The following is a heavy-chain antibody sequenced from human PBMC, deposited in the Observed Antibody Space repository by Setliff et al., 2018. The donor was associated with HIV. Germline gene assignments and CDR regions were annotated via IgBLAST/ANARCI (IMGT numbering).Heavy chain of an antibody. Sequence: SETLSLTCAVSGSSISGSYYWAWIRQPPGKGLEWIANVYSDGRANYNPSLQSRVTISLDTSNNQFSLKLTSVTAADTAMYYCASFFVTTVTNQDYWGQGTPVTVSS. CDR2: VYSDGRA. D-gene: IGHD4-17*01. CDR1: GSSISGSYY. CDR3: ASFFVTTVTNQDY. J-gene: IGHJ4*02. V-gene: IGHV4-38-2*01.